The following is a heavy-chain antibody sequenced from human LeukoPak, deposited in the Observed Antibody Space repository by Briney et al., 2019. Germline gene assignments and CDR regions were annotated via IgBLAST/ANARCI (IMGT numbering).Heavy chain of an antibody. Sequence: SQTLSLTCTVSGGSISSGDYYWSWIRQPPGKGLEWIGYIYYSGSTYYNPSLKSRVTISVDTSKNQFSLKLSSVTAADTAVYYCARVRRWLLRARRHHAFDIWGQGTMVTVSS. CDR3: ARVRRWLLRARRHHAFDI. CDR1: GGSISSGDYY. J-gene: IGHJ3*02. D-gene: IGHD5-24*01. V-gene: IGHV4-30-4*01. CDR2: IYYSGST.